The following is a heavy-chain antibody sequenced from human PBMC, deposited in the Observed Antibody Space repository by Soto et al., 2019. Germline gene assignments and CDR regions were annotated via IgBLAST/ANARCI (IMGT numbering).Heavy chain of an antibody. CDR2: LVPVFGTA. Sequence: ASVKVSCKASGGTFSSLAISWVRQAPGQGLEWMGGLVPVFGTANYAQKFQGRVTITADTSTSTSYMELSSLRSEDTAVYYCARSYVQNRPIDYWGQGTLVTVSS. CDR3: ARSYVQNRPIDY. J-gene: IGHJ4*02. CDR1: GGTFSSLA. V-gene: IGHV1-69*06. D-gene: IGHD3-10*02.